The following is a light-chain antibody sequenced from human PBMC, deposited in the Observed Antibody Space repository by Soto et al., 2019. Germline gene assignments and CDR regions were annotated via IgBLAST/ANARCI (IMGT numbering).Light chain of an antibody. CDR1: QSVRNSL. V-gene: IGKV3-20*01. Sequence: EIVLTQSPGTLSLSPGGRATLSCRASQSVRNSLLAWYQQKPGQAPRLLISGAYRRATGIPDRFSGSGSATDFTLTISRLEPEDFVLYYCQQYGTSPITFGLGTRLEIK. CDR2: GAY. CDR3: QQYGTSPIT. J-gene: IGKJ5*01.